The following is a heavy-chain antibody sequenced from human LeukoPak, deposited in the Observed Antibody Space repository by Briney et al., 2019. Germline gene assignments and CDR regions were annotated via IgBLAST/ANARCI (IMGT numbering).Heavy chain of an antibody. D-gene: IGHD5/OR15-5a*01. J-gene: IGHJ5*02. CDR1: GGTFSSYV. CDR2: IIPIFGTA. V-gene: IGHV1-69*05. Sequence: ASVKVSCKASGGTFSSYVISWVRQAPGQGLEWMGGIIPIFGTANYAQKFQGRVTITTDESTSTAYMELSSLRSEDTAVYYCARVPHRGLNWFDPWGQGTLVTVSS. CDR3: ARVPHRGLNWFDP.